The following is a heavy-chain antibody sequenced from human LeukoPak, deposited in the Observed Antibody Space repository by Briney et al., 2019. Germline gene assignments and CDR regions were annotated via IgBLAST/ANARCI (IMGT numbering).Heavy chain of an antibody. V-gene: IGHV3-7*01. CDR1: GFPFDVQT. D-gene: IGHD1-26*01. CDR3: ARGGATRGRFEN. CDR2: MREDGTEI. J-gene: IGHJ4*02. Sequence: GGSLRLSCAASGFPFDVQTMSWVRQAPGKGLDWVASMREDGTEIHYVDSVKGRFTISRDNPMNSLYLQMNSLRAEDTAVYYCARGGATRGRFENWGQGTQVTVSS.